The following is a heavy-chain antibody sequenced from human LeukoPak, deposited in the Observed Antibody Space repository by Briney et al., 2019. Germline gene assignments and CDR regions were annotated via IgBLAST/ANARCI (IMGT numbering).Heavy chain of an antibody. Sequence: GRSLRLSCAASGFSFSSYGMHWVRQAPGKGLGWVAVIWYDGTNKYYADSVKGRFTISRDNSKNTLYLQMNSLRAEDTAVYYCARDQRGFSYSKYYFDYWGQGTLVTVSS. CDR2: IWYDGTNK. D-gene: IGHD5-18*01. CDR3: ARDQRGFSYSKYYFDY. CDR1: GFSFSSYG. J-gene: IGHJ4*02. V-gene: IGHV3-33*01.